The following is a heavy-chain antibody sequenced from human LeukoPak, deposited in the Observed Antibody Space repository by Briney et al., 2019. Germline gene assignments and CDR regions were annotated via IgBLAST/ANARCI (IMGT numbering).Heavy chain of an antibody. CDR1: GYTFTAYY. CDR3: AILGAYDSSGYFYYSGMDV. Sequence: ASVKVSFRASGYTFTAYYMHWVRQAPGQGLEWMGWINPNNGGTNYAQKFQDRVTMTRDTSISTAYMELRRLRSDDTAVYFCAILGAYDSSGYFYYSGMDVWGQGTTVTVSS. CDR2: INPNNGGT. V-gene: IGHV1-2*02. D-gene: IGHD3-22*01. J-gene: IGHJ6*02.